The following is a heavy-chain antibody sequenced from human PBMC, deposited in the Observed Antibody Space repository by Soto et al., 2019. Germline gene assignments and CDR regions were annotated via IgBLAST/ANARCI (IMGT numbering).Heavy chain of an antibody. D-gene: IGHD3-22*01. CDR2: IYHTGTT. Sequence: PSETLSLTCTVSGGSINSGGYSWTWIRQPPGKGLEWIGFIYHTGTTYYNPSLKSRVTISVDRSKNQFSLKLNSVTAADTAVYYCARGVNNYDSSGSSWFDPWGQGALVTVSS. CDR3: ARGVNNYDSSGSSWFDP. J-gene: IGHJ5*02. V-gene: IGHV4-30-2*01. CDR1: GGSINSGGYS.